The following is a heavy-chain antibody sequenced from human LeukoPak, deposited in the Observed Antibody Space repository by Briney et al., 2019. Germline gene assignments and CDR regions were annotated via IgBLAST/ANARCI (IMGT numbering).Heavy chain of an antibody. V-gene: IGHV3-23*01. CDR1: GFTFSSYA. CDR2: ISGSGSST. CDR3: AKDTLGYCSSTTCYTFDY. D-gene: IGHD2-2*01. J-gene: IGHJ4*02. Sequence: GGSLRLSCAASGFTFSSYAMSWVRQAPGKGLEWVSAISGSGSSTYYADSVKGRFTISRDNSKNTVYLQMNSLRAEDTAVYYCAKDTLGYCSSTTCYTFDYWGQGTLVTVSS.